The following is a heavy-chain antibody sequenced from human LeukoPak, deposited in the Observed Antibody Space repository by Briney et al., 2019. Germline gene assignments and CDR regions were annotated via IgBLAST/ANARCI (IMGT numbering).Heavy chain of an antibody. Sequence: GGSLRLSCVASGFTFNSYSMNWVRQAPGKGLEWVSYISSVSSTRYYADSVKGRFTISRDNAKNSLYLQVNSLRAEDTAVYYCARVDVSGYSFGLIDYWGQGTLVTVSS. D-gene: IGHD5-18*01. CDR2: ISSVSSTR. J-gene: IGHJ4*02. CDR3: ARVDVSGYSFGLIDY. CDR1: GFTFNSYS. V-gene: IGHV3-48*01.